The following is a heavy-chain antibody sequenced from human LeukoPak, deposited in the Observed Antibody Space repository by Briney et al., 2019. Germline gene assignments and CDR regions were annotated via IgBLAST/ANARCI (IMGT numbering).Heavy chain of an antibody. J-gene: IGHJ4*02. Sequence: ASVKVSCKASGYTFTGYYMHWVRQAPGQGLEWMGWINPNSGSTNYAQKFQGRVTMTRDTSISTAYMELSRLRSDDTAVYYCARFALQWLARDYWGQGTLVTVSS. CDR3: ARFALQWLARDY. D-gene: IGHD6-19*01. CDR2: INPNSGST. V-gene: IGHV1-2*02. CDR1: GYTFTGYY.